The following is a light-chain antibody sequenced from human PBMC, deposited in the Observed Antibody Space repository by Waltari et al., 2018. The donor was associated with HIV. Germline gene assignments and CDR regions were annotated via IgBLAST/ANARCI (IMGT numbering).Light chain of an antibody. V-gene: IGLV1-44*01. CDR3: AAWEYRLNGPV. CDR2: SNHHN. J-gene: IGLJ3*02. CDR1: YSNIGSNT. Sequence: QSVLTQPPSASGTPGQGVTISCAGSYSNIGSNTVNWYRQLPGAAPKLLIDSNHHNPWPPGVPDRFPGSPSGPPASLAISGVQAEDEAHYFCAAWEYRLNGPVFGGGTMLTVL.